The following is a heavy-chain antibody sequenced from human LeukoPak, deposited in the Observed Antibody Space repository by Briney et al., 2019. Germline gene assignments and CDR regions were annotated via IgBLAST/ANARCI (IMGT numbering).Heavy chain of an antibody. V-gene: IGHV4-34*01. D-gene: IGHD3-3*01. J-gene: IGHJ5*02. CDR2: ISHSGST. CDR1: GGSFSGYY. CDR3: ARGRTDAVTYYDFWSARNWFDP. Sequence: SETLSLTCAVYGGSFSGYYWSWIRQPPGKGLEWIGEISHSGSTNYNPSLKSRVTISVDTSKNQFSLKLSSVTAADTAVYYCARGRTDAVTYYDFWSARNWFDPWGQGTLVTVSS.